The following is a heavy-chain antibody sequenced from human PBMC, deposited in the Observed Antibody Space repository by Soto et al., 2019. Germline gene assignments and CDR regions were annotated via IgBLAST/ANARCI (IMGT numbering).Heavy chain of an antibody. CDR3: ARSSGGNFGIIIEGTNWFAP. D-gene: IGHD1-26*01. V-gene: IGHV1-46*01. Sequence: ASVKIAFKAPRGALSSYYINWLRHAPGKGLEWMGVINPHGGSTAYAQKFKGRVTLTRDTSASTVYMEVSSLTSEDTAMYYCARSSGGNFGIIIEGTNWFAPWGQGTLVTVSS. CDR1: RGALSSYY. J-gene: IGHJ5*02. CDR2: INPHGGST.